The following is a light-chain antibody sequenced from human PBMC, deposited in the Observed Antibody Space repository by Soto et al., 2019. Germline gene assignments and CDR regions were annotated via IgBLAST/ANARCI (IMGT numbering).Light chain of an antibody. V-gene: IGKV1-5*03. CDR3: QQYDSYSRT. CDR1: QTISSW. Sequence: DIQMTQSESSLSASVGDRVSITCRASQTISSWLAWYQQKPGKAPKLLIYKASTLKSGVPSRFSGSGSGTEFTLTISSLQPDDFATYYCQQYDSYSRTFGRGTKVDI. CDR2: KAS. J-gene: IGKJ1*01.